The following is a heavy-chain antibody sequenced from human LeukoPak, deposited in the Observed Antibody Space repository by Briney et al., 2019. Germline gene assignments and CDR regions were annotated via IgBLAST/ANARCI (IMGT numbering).Heavy chain of an antibody. V-gene: IGHV3-48*03. D-gene: IGHD6-19*01. CDR2: ITSSGRTK. CDR3: AGRGQWLVH. Sequence: GGSLRLSCAASGFTFSSYEMNWVRQAPGKGLEWVSYITSSGRTKYYADSVKGRFTISRDNAKNSLYLQMNSLRAEDTAVYYCAGRGQWLVHWGQGTLVTVSS. J-gene: IGHJ4*02. CDR1: GFTFSSYE.